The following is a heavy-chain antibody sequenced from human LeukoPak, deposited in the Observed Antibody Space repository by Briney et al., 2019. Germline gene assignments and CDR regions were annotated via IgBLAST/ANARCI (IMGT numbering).Heavy chain of an antibody. D-gene: IGHD5-18*01. J-gene: IGHJ6*03. CDR1: AFTFSGSA. Sequence: GGSLRLSCAASAFTFSGSAMHWVRQASGKGLEWVGRIRSKANSYATAFAASVKGRFTITRDDSKNTAYLQMNSLKTEDTAVYYCTRWSVDTKHYYYMDVWDKGTTVTVSS. CDR3: TRWSVDTKHYYYMDV. V-gene: IGHV3-73*01. CDR2: IRSKANSYAT.